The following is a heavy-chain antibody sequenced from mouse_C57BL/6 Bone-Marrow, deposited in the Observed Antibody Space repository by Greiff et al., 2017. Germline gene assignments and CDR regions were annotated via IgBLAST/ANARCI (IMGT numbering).Heavy chain of an antibody. CDR2: GQGLEWIG. D-gene: IGHD2-1*01. Sequence: QVQLQQSGPELARPWASVKISCQAFYTFSRRVHFAIRDTNYWMQWVKQRPGQGLEWIGAIYPGNGDPSYNQKFQGKATLTADTSSKTAYMQLSSLTSEDSAVYSCAVIGNPWYFDVWGTGTTVTGSS. V-gene: IGHV1-87*01. CDR3: SEDSAVYSCAVIGNPWYFDV. J-gene: IGHJ1*03. CDR1: YTFSRRVH.